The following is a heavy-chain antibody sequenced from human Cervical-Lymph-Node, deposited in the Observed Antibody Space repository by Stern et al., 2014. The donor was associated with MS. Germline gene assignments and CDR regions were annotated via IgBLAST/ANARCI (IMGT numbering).Heavy chain of an antibody. Sequence: QLQLQESGPGLVKPSGTLSLTCAVSGGSISRSNWWSWVRQSPGKGLEWIGEIYHSGGTKYSPSFESRVIISVDKSKNQFSLKLSYVTAADTAVYYCARELPDLNAFDIWGQGTMVTVSS. V-gene: IGHV4-4*02. CDR2: IYHSGGT. J-gene: IGHJ3*02. D-gene: IGHD1-14*01. CDR3: ARELPDLNAFDI. CDR1: GGSISRSNW.